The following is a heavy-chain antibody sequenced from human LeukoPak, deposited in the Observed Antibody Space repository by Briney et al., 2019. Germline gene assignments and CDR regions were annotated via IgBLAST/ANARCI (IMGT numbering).Heavy chain of an antibody. D-gene: IGHD3-22*01. CDR3: ARSYYYDSSGYYPYYFDY. J-gene: IGHJ4*02. V-gene: IGHV3-7*01. CDR1: GFIFSRYW. Sequence: PGGSLRLSCAASGFIFSRYWMSWVRQAPGKGLEWVAIIKQDGSEKYYVDSVKGRFTISRDNAKNSLYLQMNSLRAEDTAVYYCARSYYYDSSGYYPYYFDYWGQGTLVTVSS. CDR2: IKQDGSEK.